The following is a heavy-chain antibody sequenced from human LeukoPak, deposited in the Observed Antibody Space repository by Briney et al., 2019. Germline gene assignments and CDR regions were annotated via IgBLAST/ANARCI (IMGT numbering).Heavy chain of an antibody. CDR1: GGSINTYY. CDR3: ARGSHGWTSGYYYGFDY. D-gene: IGHD3-22*01. J-gene: IGHJ4*02. CDR2: IYNSGST. Sequence: SETLSLTCTVSGGSINTYYWNWIRQPPVKGLEWIRYIYNSGSTNYNPSLKSRITMSVDTSKNQFSLKLSSVTAADTAVYYCARGSHGWTSGYYYGFDYWGQGTLVTVSS. V-gene: IGHV4-59*01.